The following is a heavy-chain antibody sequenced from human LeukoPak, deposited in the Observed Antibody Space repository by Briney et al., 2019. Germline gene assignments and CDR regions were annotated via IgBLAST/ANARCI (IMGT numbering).Heavy chain of an antibody. V-gene: IGHV1-69*06. CDR1: GYTFTGYY. Sequence: SVKVSCKASGYTFTGYYVHWVRQAPGQGLEWMGGIIPIFGTANYAQKFQGRVTITADKSTSTAYMELSSLRSEDTAVYYCARVTRIPYYYMDVWGKGTTVTVSS. J-gene: IGHJ6*03. CDR3: ARVTRIPYYYMDV. CDR2: IIPIFGTA. D-gene: IGHD2-15*01.